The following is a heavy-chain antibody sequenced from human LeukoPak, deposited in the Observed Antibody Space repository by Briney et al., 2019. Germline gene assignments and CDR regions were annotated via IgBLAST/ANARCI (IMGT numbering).Heavy chain of an antibody. D-gene: IGHD3-9*01. V-gene: IGHV1-24*01. CDR1: GYTLTELS. CDR3: ASPPPLRYFDWLPPTYDY. Sequence: ASVKVSCTVSGYTLTELSMHWVRQAPGKGLEWMGGFDPEDGETIYAQKFQGRVTMTEDTSTDTAYMELSSLRSEDTAVYYCASPPPLRYFDWLPPTYDYWGQGTLVTVSS. J-gene: IGHJ4*02. CDR2: FDPEDGET.